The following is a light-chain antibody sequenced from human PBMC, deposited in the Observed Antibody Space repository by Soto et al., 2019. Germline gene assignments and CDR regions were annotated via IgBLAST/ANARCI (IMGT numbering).Light chain of an antibody. CDR2: AAS. V-gene: IGKV1-9*01. Sequence: LASRGLSSYLSWYQQKPAKVPRLLFYAASTFHPRVPSRFSGSGSGKEFTLTIGSQQPEDFDTYSCQQVNSYLITFGQGKRLE. CDR3: QQVNSYLIT. J-gene: IGKJ5*01. CDR1: RGLSSY.